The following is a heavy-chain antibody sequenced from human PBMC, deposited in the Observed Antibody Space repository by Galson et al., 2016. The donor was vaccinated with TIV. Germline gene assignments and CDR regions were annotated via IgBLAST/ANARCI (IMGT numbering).Heavy chain of an antibody. V-gene: IGHV3-30*02. J-gene: IGHJ6*02. CDR2: IWYDGSNK. Sequence: SLRLSCAASGFTFSSYGMHLVRQAPGKGLEWVALIWYDGSNKYYGDSVKGRFTISRDNSKNTLYLHMNSLRGDDTAIYYCAKEVSSGSQLGYYYYYGMDVWGQGTTVTVSS. CDR3: AKEVSSGSQLGYYYYYGMDV. CDR1: GFTFSSYG. D-gene: IGHD3-10*01.